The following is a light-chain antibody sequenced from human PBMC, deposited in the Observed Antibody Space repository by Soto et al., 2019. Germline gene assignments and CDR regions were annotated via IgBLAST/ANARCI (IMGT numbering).Light chain of an antibody. J-gene: IGKJ5*01. CDR1: QYINTR. CDR2: QTS. CDR3: HQRQSWPRT. Sequence: EIVLTQSPATLSSFPVDIVKLSFRASQYINTRLAWYQHRPGQAPRLLIYQTSIRAAGIPARFSASGTGTDFTLTISDVQPEDFAVYYCHQRQSWPRTFGQGTRLEIK. V-gene: IGKV3-11*01.